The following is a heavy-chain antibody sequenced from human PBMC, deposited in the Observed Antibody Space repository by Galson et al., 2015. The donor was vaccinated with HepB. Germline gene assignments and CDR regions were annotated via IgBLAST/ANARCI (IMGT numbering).Heavy chain of an antibody. CDR3: ARSPTAAAFFDF. V-gene: IGHV3-33*01. CDR1: GFNFSQYV. J-gene: IGHJ4*02. CDR2: R. D-gene: IGHD6-13*01. Sequence: SLRLSCAVSGFNFSQYVMHWVRQAPGKGLQCVPFRDSVKGRFTISRDISKNTLYLQISSLRDEDTATYYCARSPTAAAFFDFWGQGTLLTVSS.